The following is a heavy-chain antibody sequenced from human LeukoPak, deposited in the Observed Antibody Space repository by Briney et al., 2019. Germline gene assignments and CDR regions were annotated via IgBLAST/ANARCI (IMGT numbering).Heavy chain of an antibody. CDR3: ARDTNHSSSSGYYGSGSYYNPLDY. J-gene: IGHJ4*02. Sequence: RASVKVSCKASGYTFTSYYMHWVRQAPGQGLEWMGIINPSGGSTSYAQKFQGRVTMTRDTSTSTVYMELSSLRSEDTAVYYCARDTNHSSSSGYYGSGSYYNPLDYWGQGTLVTVSS. CDR1: GYTFTSYY. V-gene: IGHV1-46*03. CDR2: INPSGGST. D-gene: IGHD3-10*01.